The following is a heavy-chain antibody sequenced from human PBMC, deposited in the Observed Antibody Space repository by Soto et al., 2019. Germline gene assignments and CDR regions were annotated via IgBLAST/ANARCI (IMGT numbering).Heavy chain of an antibody. CDR3: ALYYCLNDLCYSFAY. J-gene: IGHJ4*02. CDR2: IHDSGRS. CDR1: GGSITNYF. D-gene: IGHD2-21*01. Sequence: SETLSLTCTVSGGSITNYFWSWIRQPPGKGLEWIGYIHDSGRSKSNPYNPSLKSRVTMSLDTSKNQFSLKLTSVTAADTAVYYCALYYCLNDLCYSFAYWAQGTQVPVSS. V-gene: IGHV4-59*01.